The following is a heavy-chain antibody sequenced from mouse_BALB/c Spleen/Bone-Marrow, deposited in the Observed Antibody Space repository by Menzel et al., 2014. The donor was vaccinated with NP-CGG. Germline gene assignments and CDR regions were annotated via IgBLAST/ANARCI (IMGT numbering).Heavy chain of an antibody. Sequence: QVQLKESGAELVKPGASVKLSCKASGYTFTSYYMCWVKQRPGQGLEWIGEINPSNGGTNLNEKFKSKATLTVDKSSSTAYMSLSSLTSEDSEVYYCTRSRRAMDHWGQGTSVTVSS. D-gene: IGHD2-12*01. CDR1: GYTFTSYY. CDR2: INPSNGGT. CDR3: TRSRRAMDH. J-gene: IGHJ4*01. V-gene: IGHV1S81*02.